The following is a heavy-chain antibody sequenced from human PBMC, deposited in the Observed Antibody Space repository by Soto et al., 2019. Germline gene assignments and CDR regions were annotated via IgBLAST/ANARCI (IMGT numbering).Heavy chain of an antibody. J-gene: IGHJ3*02. V-gene: IGHV1-46*01. CDR3: SRGRAGGAFDI. CDR2: INPSGGST. Sequence: GASVKVSCKASGYTFTSYYMHWVRQAPGQGLEWMGIINPSGGSTSYAQKFQGRVTMTRDTSTSTVYMELSSLRSEDTAVYYWSRGRAGGAFDIWGQGKMVTGSS. CDR1: GYTFTSYY. D-gene: IGHD3-10*01.